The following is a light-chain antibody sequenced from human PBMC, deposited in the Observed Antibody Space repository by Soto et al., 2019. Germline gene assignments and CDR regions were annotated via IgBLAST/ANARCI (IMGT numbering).Light chain of an antibody. V-gene: IGKV4-1*01. J-gene: IGKJ4*01. CDR2: WAS. CDR3: QQYYSTPLT. CDR1: QSVLYSSNNKNY. Sequence: DFVMTQSPDSLAVSLGERATINCKSSQSVLYSSNNKNYLAWYQQKPGQPPKLLIYWASTRESGVPDRFSGSGSGRDFTLTISSLQAEDVAVYYCQQYYSTPLTFGGGTKVDIK.